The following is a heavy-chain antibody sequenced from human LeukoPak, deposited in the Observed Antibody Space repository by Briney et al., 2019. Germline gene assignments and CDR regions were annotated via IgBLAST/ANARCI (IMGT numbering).Heavy chain of an antibody. CDR1: GFTFSSYA. D-gene: IGHD2-21*02. Sequence: GGSLRLSCAASGFTFSSYAMSWVRQDPGKGLEWVSAISGSGGSTYYADSVKGRFTISRDNSKNTLYLQMNSLRAEDTAVYYCAKDSGAYCGGDCYHTLFYFDYWGQGTLVTVSS. V-gene: IGHV3-23*01. CDR2: ISGSGGST. CDR3: AKDSGAYCGGDCYHTLFYFDY. J-gene: IGHJ4*02.